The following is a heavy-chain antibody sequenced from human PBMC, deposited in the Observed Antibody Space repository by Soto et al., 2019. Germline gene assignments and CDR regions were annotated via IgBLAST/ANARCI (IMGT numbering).Heavy chain of an antibody. J-gene: IGHJ3*02. Sequence: SLRLSCAASGFAFSSHPMSWVRQAPEKGLEWVAGISDGGDLTYNADSVRGRFTISRDNSRNTLYLQMNSLRAEDTAVYYCARRVIGSSRAFDIWGQGTMVTVSS. CDR2: ISDGGDLT. D-gene: IGHD3-10*01. V-gene: IGHV3-23*01. CDR1: GFAFSSHP. CDR3: ARRVIGSSRAFDI.